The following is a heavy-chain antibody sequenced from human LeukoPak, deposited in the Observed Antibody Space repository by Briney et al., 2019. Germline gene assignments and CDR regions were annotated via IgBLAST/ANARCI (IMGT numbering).Heavy chain of an antibody. J-gene: IGHJ6*02. D-gene: IGHD5-18*01. CDR3: AKRGYSYGSFDYYGMDV. Sequence: ASVKVSCKASGYTFTAYYMYWVRQAPGQGLEWMGWINPNSGGTNYAQNFQGRVTMTRDTSISTAYMELSRLRSDDTAVYYCAKRGYSYGSFDYYGMDVWGQGTTVTVSS. V-gene: IGHV1-2*02. CDR1: GYTFTAYY. CDR2: INPNSGGT.